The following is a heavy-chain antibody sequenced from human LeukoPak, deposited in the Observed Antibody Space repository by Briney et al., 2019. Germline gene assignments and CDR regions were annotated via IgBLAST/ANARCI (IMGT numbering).Heavy chain of an antibody. Sequence: GGSLRLSCAASGFSFSDYGMHWVRQAPGKGLEWVAFIRHDGSKKYYADSVKGRFTISRDNAKNSLYLQMNSLRAEDTAVYYCARDRLHYGEYEKTFDYWGQGTLVSVSS. CDR2: IRHDGSKK. J-gene: IGHJ4*02. CDR1: GFSFSDYG. D-gene: IGHD4-17*01. V-gene: IGHV3-30*02. CDR3: ARDRLHYGEYEKTFDY.